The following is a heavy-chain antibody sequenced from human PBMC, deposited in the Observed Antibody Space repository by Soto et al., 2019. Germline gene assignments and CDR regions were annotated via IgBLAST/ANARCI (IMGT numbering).Heavy chain of an antibody. Sequence: QVQLQESGPGLVKPSQTLSLTCTVSGGSISSGGYYWSWIRQYPGKGLEWIGYIYYSGSTYYNPSLKSRVTISVDTSKNQFSLKLSSVTTADTAVHYCAGAGLWDSSGYSMDYWGQGTLVTVSS. CDR2: IYYSGST. J-gene: IGHJ4*02. CDR3: AGAGLWDSSGYSMDY. V-gene: IGHV4-31*03. CDR1: GGSISSGGYY. D-gene: IGHD3-22*01.